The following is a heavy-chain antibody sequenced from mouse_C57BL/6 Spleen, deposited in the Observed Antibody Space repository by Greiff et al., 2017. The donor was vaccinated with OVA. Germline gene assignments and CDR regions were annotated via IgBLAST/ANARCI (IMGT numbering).Heavy chain of an antibody. Sequence: EVQLQQSVAELVRPGASVKLSCTASGFYTKNTYMHWVKQRPEQGLEWIGRIDPANGNTKYAPKFQGTATITADTPSNTAYLQLSSLPSEDTAIYYCARGSSDDWYFDVWGTGTTVTVSS. CDR1: GFYTKNTY. CDR2: IDPANGNT. D-gene: IGHD1-1*01. CDR3: ARGSSDDWYFDV. J-gene: IGHJ1*03. V-gene: IGHV14-3*01.